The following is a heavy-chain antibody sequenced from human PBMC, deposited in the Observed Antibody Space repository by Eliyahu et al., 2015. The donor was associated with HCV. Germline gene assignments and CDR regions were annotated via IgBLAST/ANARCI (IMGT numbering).Heavy chain of an antibody. CDR1: GFTFSXYD. CDR3: AKGNPHYDILTGIFDH. Sequence: EVQLLESGGGLVQPGGSLRLSXAASGFTFSXYDMSWVRQAPGKGLEWVXVISGSGGSTYYADSVKGRFTISRDNSKNTMYLQMNSLRAEDTAAYYCAKGNPHYDILTGIFDHWGQGTLVTVSS. D-gene: IGHD3-9*01. V-gene: IGHV3-23*01. CDR2: ISGSGGST. J-gene: IGHJ4*02.